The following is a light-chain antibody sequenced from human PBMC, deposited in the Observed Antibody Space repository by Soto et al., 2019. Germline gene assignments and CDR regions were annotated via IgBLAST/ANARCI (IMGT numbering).Light chain of an antibody. V-gene: IGKV3-20*01. CDR3: QQYGGSPRT. CDR1: QSISNNY. J-gene: IGKJ1*01. CDR2: DAS. Sequence: EIVLTQSPGTLSLSPGERATLSCRASQSISNNYLAWYQQTPGQAPRFLIYDASNRAAGIPDRFSGSGSGTDFTLTISRLEPEDFGVYHCQQYGGSPRTFGQGTKVEIK.